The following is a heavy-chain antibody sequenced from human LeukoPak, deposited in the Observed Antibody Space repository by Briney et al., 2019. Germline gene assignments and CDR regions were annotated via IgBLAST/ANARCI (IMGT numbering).Heavy chain of an antibody. CDR2: IYRGGTI. CDR3: ARADRDGDPDHFDY. Sequence: GGSLRLSCAASGFNVSRNYMSWVRQAPGKGLEWVSLIYRGGTIYYADSVKARFNISRDNSKNTLFLQMNSLRAEDTAVYYCARADRDGDPDHFDYWGQGTLVTVSS. CDR1: GFNVSRNY. J-gene: IGHJ4*02. D-gene: IGHD4-17*01. V-gene: IGHV3-53*01.